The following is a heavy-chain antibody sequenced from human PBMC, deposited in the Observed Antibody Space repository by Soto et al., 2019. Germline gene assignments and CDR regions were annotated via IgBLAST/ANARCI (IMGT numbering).Heavy chain of an antibody. Sequence: EVQVVESGGGLVQPGGSLRLSCAASGFTVSLNYMSWFRQAPGKGLEWVSAISLAGDTYHADSVKGRFTISRDNSKNTLYLPMDNPRAEDTAVYYCARDPPGSGSYSYDYWGQGILVTVSS. CDR1: GFTVSLNY. D-gene: IGHD3-10*01. V-gene: IGHV3-66*01. CDR2: ISLAGDT. J-gene: IGHJ4*02. CDR3: ARDPPGSGSYSYDY.